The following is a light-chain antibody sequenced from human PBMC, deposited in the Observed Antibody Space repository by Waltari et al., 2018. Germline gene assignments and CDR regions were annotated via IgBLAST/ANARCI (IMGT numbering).Light chain of an antibody. CDR2: DAS. Sequence: DIQMTQSPSSLSASIGDRVTITCQASQDISNHLNWYQQKPGKAPKLLIYDASNVEIGVPSRISGSGSGTDFTFTINSLQPEDVGTYYCQQYDDLPTWTFGQGTKVEIK. J-gene: IGKJ1*01. V-gene: IGKV1-33*01. CDR3: QQYDDLPTWT. CDR1: QDISNH.